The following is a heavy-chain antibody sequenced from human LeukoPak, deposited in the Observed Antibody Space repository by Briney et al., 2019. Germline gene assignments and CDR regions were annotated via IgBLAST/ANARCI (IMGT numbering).Heavy chain of an antibody. V-gene: IGHV3-23*01. CDR2: ITSSGDST. CDR3: AALGPPIDF. J-gene: IGHJ4*02. Sequence: GSLRLSCAASGFIFSNYALSWVRQSPRQGLEWVSAITSSGDSTYYADSVKGRFTISRDNSKNTLYLQMSSLRADDTAVYYRAALGPPIDFWGQGTLVTVSS. D-gene: IGHD7-27*01. CDR1: GFIFSNYA.